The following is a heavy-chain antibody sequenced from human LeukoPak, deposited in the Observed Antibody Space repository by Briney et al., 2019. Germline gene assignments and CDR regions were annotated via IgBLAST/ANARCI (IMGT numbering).Heavy chain of an antibody. J-gene: IGHJ4*02. CDR3: ARDRGYQRHPQLQGLDDY. CDR1: GYTFTGYY. V-gene: IGHV1-2*02. Sequence: ASVKVSCKASGYTFTGYYMHWVRQAPGQGLEWMGWINPNSGGTNYAQKFQGRVTMTRDASISTAYMELSRLRSDDTAVYSCARDRGYQRHPQLQGLDDYWGQGTLVTVSS. CDR2: INPNSGGT. D-gene: IGHD2-2*01.